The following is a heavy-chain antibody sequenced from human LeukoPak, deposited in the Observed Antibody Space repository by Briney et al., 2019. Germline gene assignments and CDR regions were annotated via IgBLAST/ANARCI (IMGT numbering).Heavy chain of an antibody. Sequence: SQTLSLTCAVSGGSISSGGYSWSWIRQPPGKGLEWIGYIYHSGSTYYNPSLKSRVTISVDRSKNQFSLKLSSVTAADTAVYYCARGYSYGTDFDYWGQGTLVTVSS. V-gene: IGHV4-30-2*01. CDR2: IYHSGST. J-gene: IGHJ4*02. CDR1: GGSISSGGYS. D-gene: IGHD5-18*01. CDR3: ARGYSYGTDFDY.